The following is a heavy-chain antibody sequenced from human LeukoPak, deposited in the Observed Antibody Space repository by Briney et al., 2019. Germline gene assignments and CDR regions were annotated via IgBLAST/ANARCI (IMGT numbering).Heavy chain of an antibody. CDR3: ARAGQYCGGDCFYFDY. D-gene: IGHD2-21*02. Sequence: SVKVSCKASGGTFSSHAISWVRQAPGQGLEWMGRIIPIFGIANYAQKFQGRVTITADKSTSTAYMELSSLRSEDTAVYYCARAGQYCGGDCFYFDYWGQGTLVTVSS. CDR2: IIPIFGIA. CDR1: GGTFSSHA. J-gene: IGHJ4*02. V-gene: IGHV1-69*04.